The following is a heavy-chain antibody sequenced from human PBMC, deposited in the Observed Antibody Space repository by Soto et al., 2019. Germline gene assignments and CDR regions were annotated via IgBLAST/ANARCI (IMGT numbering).Heavy chain of an antibody. D-gene: IGHD3-22*01. V-gene: IGHV3-23*01. CDR1: GFTFSSYA. J-gene: IGHJ3*02. CDR3: AKDVDYYDSSGYYNAFDI. CDR2: ISGSGGST. Sequence: GGSLRLSCAASGFTFSSYAMSWVRQAPGKGLEWVSAISGSGGSTYYADSVKGRFTISRDNSKNTLYLQMNSLRAEDTAVYYCAKDVDYYDSSGYYNAFDIWGQGTMVTVSS.